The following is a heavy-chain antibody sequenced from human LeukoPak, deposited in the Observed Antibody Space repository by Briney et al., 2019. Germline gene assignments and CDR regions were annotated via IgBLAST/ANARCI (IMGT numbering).Heavy chain of an antibody. V-gene: IGHV3-23*01. D-gene: IGHD6-13*01. CDR3: ATYSSSWYKSTDFDY. CDR1: GFTFDDYA. CDR2: ISGSGGST. Sequence: GGSLRLSRAASGFTFDDYAMHWVRQAPGKGLEWVSGISGSGGSTYYADSVKGRFTISRDNSKNTLYLQMNSLRAEDTAVYYCATYSSSWYKSTDFDYWGQGTLVTVSS. J-gene: IGHJ4*02.